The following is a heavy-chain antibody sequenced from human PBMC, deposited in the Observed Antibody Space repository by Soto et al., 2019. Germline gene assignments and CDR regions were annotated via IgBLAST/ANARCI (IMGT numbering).Heavy chain of an antibody. CDR3: VRADDNLDNGLDH. V-gene: IGHV3-30*19. D-gene: IGHD1-1*01. CDR2: IPHDENYQ. Sequence: QVQLVESGGGVVQPGRSLRLSCTASGFTFSSYGMHWVRQAPGKGLLWVAVIPHDENYQYYLDSVKGRVTISRDNSKDTLYLQMNSLRVEDTAVYYCVRADDNLDNGLDHWGQGTLVTVSS. CDR1: GFTFSSYG. J-gene: IGHJ4*02.